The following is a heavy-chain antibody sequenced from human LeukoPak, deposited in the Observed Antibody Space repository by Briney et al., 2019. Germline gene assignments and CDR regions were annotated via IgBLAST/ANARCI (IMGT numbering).Heavy chain of an antibody. D-gene: IGHD6-13*01. CDR1: GGTFSSYA. J-gene: IGHJ3*02. V-gene: IGHV1-69*13. Sequence: PLASVKVSCKASGGTFSSYAISWVRQAPGQGLEWMGGIIPIFGTANYAQKFQGRVTITADESTSTAYMELSSLRSEDTAVYYCARERGYSTDAFDIWGQGTMVTVSS. CDR2: IIPIFGTA. CDR3: ARERGYSTDAFDI.